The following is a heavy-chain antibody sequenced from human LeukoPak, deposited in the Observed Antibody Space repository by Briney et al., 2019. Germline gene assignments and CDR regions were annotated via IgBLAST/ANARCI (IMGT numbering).Heavy chain of an antibody. CDR3: AGSPRYCSSTTCSSPYNYAMDV. CDR1: RGSISSYY. CDR2: LYYSGNT. J-gene: IGHJ6*02. D-gene: IGHD2-2*01. V-gene: IGHV4-59*01. Sequence: SSETLSPTCTVSRGSISSYYWSWIRQPPGKGLEWIGYLYYSGNTIYNPSLKSRVTISVDTSKNQFSLKLTSVTAADTAVYYCAGSPRYCSSTTCSSPYNYAMDVWGQGTTVTVSS.